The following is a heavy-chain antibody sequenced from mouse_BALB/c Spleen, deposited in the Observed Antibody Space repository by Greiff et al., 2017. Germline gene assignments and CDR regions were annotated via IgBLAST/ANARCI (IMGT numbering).Heavy chain of an antibody. CDR1: GFTFSSYG. J-gene: IGHJ4*01. D-gene: IGHD2-4*01. V-gene: IGHV5-6*01. CDR2: ISSGGSYT. CDR3: ARERDYDYDRGAMDY. Sequence: EVKLVESGGDLVKPGGSLKLSCAASGFTFSSYGMSWVRQTPDKRLEWVATISSGGSYTYYPDSVKGRFTISRDNAKNTLYLQMSSLKSEDTVMYYCARERDYDYDRGAMDYWGQGTSVTVSS.